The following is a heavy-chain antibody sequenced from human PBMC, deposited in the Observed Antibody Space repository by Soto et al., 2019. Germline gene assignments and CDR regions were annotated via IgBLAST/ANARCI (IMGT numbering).Heavy chain of an antibody. Sequence: EVQLVESGGGLVQPGGSLRLSCAASEFTFSSYWMTWVRQSTVRGLEWVASINQDGSEKYYVDSVKGRFTISRDNAKNSLYLKTICLRAEDTAVFYCARIMIVVVITEHDAFDIWGQGTMVTVSS. D-gene: IGHD3-22*01. CDR1: EFTFSSYW. CDR3: ARIMIVVVITEHDAFDI. V-gene: IGHV3-7*05. J-gene: IGHJ3*02. CDR2: INQDGSEK.